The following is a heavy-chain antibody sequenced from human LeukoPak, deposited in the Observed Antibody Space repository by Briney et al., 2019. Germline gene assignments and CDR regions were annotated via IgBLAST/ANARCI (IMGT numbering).Heavy chain of an antibody. CDR2: IYYTGRT. CDR1: GGPINTDY. CDR3: ARMFRSSWYINWFDP. V-gene: IGHV4-59*08. Sequence: PSETLSLTCTVSGGPINTDYWNWIRQPPGKGLEWIGYIYYTGRTNYNPSFKSRLTISVDTSKNQFSLKLNFVTAADTAMYYCARMFRSSWYINWFDPWGQGTLVTVSS. J-gene: IGHJ5*02. D-gene: IGHD6-13*01.